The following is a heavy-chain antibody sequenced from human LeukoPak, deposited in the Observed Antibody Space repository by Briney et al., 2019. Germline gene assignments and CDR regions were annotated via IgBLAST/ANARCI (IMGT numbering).Heavy chain of an antibody. CDR2: RNPNSGNT. V-gene: IGHV1-8*01. J-gene: IGHJ4*02. D-gene: IGHD6-19*01. CDR3: ARASGWVDFDY. Sequence: ASVKVSCKASGYTFTSYDINWVRQATGQGLEWMGWRNPNSGNTGYAQNFQGRVTITRNTSISTAYMELSSLRSEDTAVYYCARASGWVDFDYRGQGTLVTVSS. CDR1: GYTFTSYD.